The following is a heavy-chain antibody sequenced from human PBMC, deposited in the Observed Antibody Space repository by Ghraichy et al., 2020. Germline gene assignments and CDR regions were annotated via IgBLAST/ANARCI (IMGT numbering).Heavy chain of an antibody. D-gene: IGHD1-7*01. Sequence: GGSLRLSCAASGFTFSHYYMSWVRQTPEKGLEWVAKIKQDGSETYYVDSVKGRFTISRDIAKRSLSLQMNNLRVEDTAVYYCVRDRTQELPDFYFDLWGRGTLVTVSP. J-gene: IGHJ2*01. V-gene: IGHV3-7*01. CDR1: GFTFSHYY. CDR2: IKQDGSET. CDR3: VRDRTQELPDFYFDL.